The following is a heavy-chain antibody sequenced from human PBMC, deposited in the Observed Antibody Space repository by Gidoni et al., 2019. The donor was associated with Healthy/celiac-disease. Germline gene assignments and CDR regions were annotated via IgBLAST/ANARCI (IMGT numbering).Heavy chain of an antibody. J-gene: IGHJ3*02. D-gene: IGHD3-22*01. Sequence: VQLQESGPGLVKPSQTLSLTCTDSGGSISNGSYYWRWLRQPAGTGLELIGRIDTRGSTNYNPSLKSRVTISVDTSKNQFSLKLSSVTAAATAVYYCASRYDRSGYGSFDIWGQGTMVTVSS. CDR1: GGSISNGSYY. CDR3: ASRYDRSGYGSFDI. CDR2: IDTRGST. V-gene: IGHV4-61*02.